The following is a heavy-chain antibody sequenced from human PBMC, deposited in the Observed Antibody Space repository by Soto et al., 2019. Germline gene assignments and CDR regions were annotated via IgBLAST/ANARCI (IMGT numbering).Heavy chain of an antibody. V-gene: IGHV3-64D*08. D-gene: IGHD3-9*01. CDR2: ISSNGGST. J-gene: IGHJ4*02. CDR3: VKEEAYYDILTGYSKGLYFDY. CDR1: GFTFSSYA. Sequence: GGSLRLSCSASGFTFSSYAMHWVRQAPGKGLEYVSAISSNGGSTYYADSVKGRFTISRDNSKNTLYLQMSSLRAEDTAVYYCVKEEAYYDILTGYSKGLYFDYWGQGTLVTVSS.